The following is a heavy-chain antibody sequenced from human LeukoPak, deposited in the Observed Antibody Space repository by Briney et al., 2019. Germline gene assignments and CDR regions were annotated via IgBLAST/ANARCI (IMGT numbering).Heavy chain of an antibody. CDR2: INSDGSST. CDR3: ARDQMAEELYYYYGMDV. CDR1: GFTFRSYS. J-gene: IGHJ6*02. Sequence: GSLRLSCAASGFTFRSYSMNWVRQAPGKGLVWVSRINSDGSSTSYADSVKGRFTISRDNAKNMLYLQMNSLRAEDTAVYYCARDQMAEELYYYYGMDVWGQGTTVTVSS. D-gene: IGHD5-24*01. V-gene: IGHV3-74*01.